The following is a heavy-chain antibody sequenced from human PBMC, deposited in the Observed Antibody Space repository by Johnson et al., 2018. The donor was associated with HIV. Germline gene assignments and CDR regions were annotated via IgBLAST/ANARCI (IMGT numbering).Heavy chain of an antibody. CDR2: ISYDGSNK. CDR3: ARYSSSSSFDI. J-gene: IGHJ3*02. D-gene: IGHD6-6*01. V-gene: IGHV3-30*03. Sequence: VQLVESGGGLVQPGGSLRLSCVASGITFSDAWMNWVRQAPGKGLEWVAVISYDGSNKYYADSVKGRFTISRDNSKNTLYLQMNSLRAEDTAVYYCARYSSSSSFDIWGQGTMVTVSS. CDR1: GITFSDAW.